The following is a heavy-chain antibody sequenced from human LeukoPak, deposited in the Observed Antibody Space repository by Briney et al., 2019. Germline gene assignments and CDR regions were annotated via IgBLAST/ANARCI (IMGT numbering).Heavy chain of an antibody. CDR1: GFPFSSFG. CDR3: AKKRGAAFYNWFDP. CDR2: IRYDGSNK. D-gene: IGHD1-26*01. V-gene: IGHV3-30*02. J-gene: IGHJ5*02. Sequence: GGSLRLSCAASGFPFSSFGMHWVRQAPGKGLEWVAYIRYDGSNKNYAGSLEGRFTISRDNSKNALYLQIDSLRPEDTAVYYCAKKRGAAFYNWFDPWGQGALVTVSS.